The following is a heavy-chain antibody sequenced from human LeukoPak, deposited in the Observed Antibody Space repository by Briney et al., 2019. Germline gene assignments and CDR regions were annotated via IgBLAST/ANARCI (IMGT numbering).Heavy chain of an antibody. D-gene: IGHD6-13*01. CDR1: GYTFNSYY. CDR3: ARVRVSNGIAAAGTPRGWFDP. J-gene: IGHJ5*02. Sequence: ASVKVSCKASGYTFNSYYMRWVRQAPGQGLEWMGIINPSGGSTSYAQKFQGRVTMTRDTSTSTVYMELSSLRSEDTAVYYCARVRVSNGIAAAGTPRGWFDPWGQGTLVTVSS. V-gene: IGHV1-46*02. CDR2: INPSGGST.